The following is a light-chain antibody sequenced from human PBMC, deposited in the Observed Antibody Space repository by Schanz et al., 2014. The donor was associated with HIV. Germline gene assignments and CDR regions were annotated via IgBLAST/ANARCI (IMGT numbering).Light chain of an antibody. J-gene: IGLJ7*01. CDR1: SSNIRTNA. Sequence: QSVLTQPPSASGTPGQRVTISCSVSSSNIRTNAVNWYQHLPGTAPKLLIYNTYHRPSGVPDRFSGSQSGASASLAISGLQSEDEADYYCATWDDSLNNWVFGGGTQLTVL. V-gene: IGLV1-44*01. CDR2: NTY. CDR3: ATWDDSLNNWV.